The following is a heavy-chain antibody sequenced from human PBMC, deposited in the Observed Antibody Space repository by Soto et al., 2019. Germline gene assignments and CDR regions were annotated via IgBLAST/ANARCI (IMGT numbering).Heavy chain of an antibody. V-gene: IGHV3-23*01. CDR2: ISGGGGGT. CDR3: AKGSHYDILTAYHAFDY. D-gene: IGHD3-9*01. CDR1: GFTFNSYA. Sequence: GGALRLSCSASGFTFNSYAMNWVRQAPGKGLEWGSSISGGGGGTYYADSVKGRLTISRDNSKNTLYLQMNSLRAEDTALYYCAKGSHYDILTAYHAFDYWGPGTLVTVSS. J-gene: IGHJ4*02.